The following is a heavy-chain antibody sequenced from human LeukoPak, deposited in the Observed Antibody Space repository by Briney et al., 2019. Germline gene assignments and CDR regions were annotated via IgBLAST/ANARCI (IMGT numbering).Heavy chain of an antibody. CDR1: GFTVSSNS. J-gene: IGHJ4*02. CDR3: ARRTGDYSHPYDY. V-gene: IGHV3-53*01. Sequence: GGSLRLSCTVSGFTVSSNSMSWVRQAPGKGLEWVSFIYTTGNTHNSDSVTGRFTISRDSSKNTLYLQMNSLRAEDTAVYYCARRTGDYSHPYDYWGQGTLVTVSS. CDR2: IYTTGNT. D-gene: IGHD3-22*01.